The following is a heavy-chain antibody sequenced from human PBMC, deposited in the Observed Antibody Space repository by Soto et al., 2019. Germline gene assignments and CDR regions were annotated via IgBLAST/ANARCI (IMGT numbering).Heavy chain of an antibody. CDR3: ARRTSGYGFDY. J-gene: IGHJ4*02. CDR1: GGSISSYY. D-gene: IGHD5-12*01. CDR2: IYYSGST. V-gene: IGHV4-59*08. Sequence: SETLSLTCTVSGGSISSYYWSWIRQPPGKGLEWIGYIYYSGSTNYNPSLKSRVTISVDTSKNQFSLKVSSVTAADTAVYYCARRTSGYGFDYWGQGTLVTVSS.